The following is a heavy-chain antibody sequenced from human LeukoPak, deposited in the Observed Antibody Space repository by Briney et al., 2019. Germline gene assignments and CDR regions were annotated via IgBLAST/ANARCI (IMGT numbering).Heavy chain of an antibody. Sequence: QSGGSLRLSCAASGFTFSSYAMSWVRQAPGKGLEWVSAIRGSGDRTYYADSVKGRFTISRDNSKNTLYLQMNSLRAEDTAVYYCARDLGQYYDTSDNWFDPWGQGTLVTVSS. J-gene: IGHJ5*02. CDR3: ARDLGQYYDTSDNWFDP. CDR2: IRGSGDRT. V-gene: IGHV3-23*01. CDR1: GFTFSSYA. D-gene: IGHD3-22*01.